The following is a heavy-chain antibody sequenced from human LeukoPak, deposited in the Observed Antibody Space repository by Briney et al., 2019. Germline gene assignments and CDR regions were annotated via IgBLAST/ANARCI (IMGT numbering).Heavy chain of an antibody. CDR2: INPSGGST. Sequence: ASVKVSCKASGYTFTSYYMHWVRQAPGQGLEWMGIINPSGGSTSYAQKFQGRVTMTRDTSTSTVYMELSSLRSEDTAVYYCARGSMIVVVTTLFDYWGQGTLVTVSS. D-gene: IGHD3-22*01. J-gene: IGHJ4*02. CDR1: GYTFTSYY. V-gene: IGHV1-46*01. CDR3: ARGSMIVVVTTLFDY.